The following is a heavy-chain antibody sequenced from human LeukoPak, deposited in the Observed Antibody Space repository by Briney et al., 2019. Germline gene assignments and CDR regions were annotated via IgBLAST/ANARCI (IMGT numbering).Heavy chain of an antibody. CDR2: TYYRSKWYN. CDR3: ARHGPWDYGGNSGEWFDP. CDR1: GDSVSSNSAA. Sequence: SQTLSLTCAISGDSVSSNSAAWNWIKQSPSRGLEWLGRTYYRSKWYNDYAVSVKSRITINPDTSKNQFSLQLNSVTPEDTAVYYCARHGPWDYGGNSGEWFDPWGQGTLVTVSS. V-gene: IGHV6-1*01. J-gene: IGHJ5*02. D-gene: IGHD4-23*01.